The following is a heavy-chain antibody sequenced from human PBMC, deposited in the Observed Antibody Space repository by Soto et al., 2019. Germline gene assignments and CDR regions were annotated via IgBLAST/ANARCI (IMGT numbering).Heavy chain of an antibody. Sequence: QVQLVESGGGVGQHGRSLRLSCAASGFTFSTYSMHWVRQPPGKGLEWVAVVSKDGGITFYADSVRGRFTISRDNSKNTLYLHMNSLGPEDTAVYYCAKETLAIPGPFDFWGQGTLVTVSS. CDR2: VSKDGGIT. D-gene: IGHD2-21*01. CDR1: GFTFSTYS. J-gene: IGHJ4*02. V-gene: IGHV3-30*18. CDR3: AKETLAIPGPFDF.